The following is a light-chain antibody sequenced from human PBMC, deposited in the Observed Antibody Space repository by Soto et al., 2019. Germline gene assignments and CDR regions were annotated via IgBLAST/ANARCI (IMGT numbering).Light chain of an antibody. CDR3: QQYNNWPRT. V-gene: IGKV3-15*01. CDR1: QSVSSN. Sequence: EIVMTQSLASLSVSPGGRATLSCRASQSVSSNLAWYQQKPGQAPRLLIYGASTRATGIPARLSGSGSGTEFTLTISSLQSEDFAVYYCQQYNNWPRTFGQGTKVDIK. J-gene: IGKJ1*01. CDR2: GAS.